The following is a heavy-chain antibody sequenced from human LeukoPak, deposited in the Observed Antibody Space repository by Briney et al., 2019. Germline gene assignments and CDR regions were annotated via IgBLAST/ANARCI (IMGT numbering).Heavy chain of an antibody. V-gene: IGHV3-30*18. D-gene: IGHD6-13*01. CDR3: AKGGHGYSSRTNWFDP. CDR1: GFTFSSYG. CDR2: ISYDGSNK. Sequence: GGSLRLSCAASGFTFSSYGMHWVRQAPGKGLEWVAVISYDGSNKYYADSVKGRFTISRDNSKNTLYLQMNSLRAEDTAVYYCAKGGHGYSSRTNWFDPWGQGTLVTVSS. J-gene: IGHJ5*02.